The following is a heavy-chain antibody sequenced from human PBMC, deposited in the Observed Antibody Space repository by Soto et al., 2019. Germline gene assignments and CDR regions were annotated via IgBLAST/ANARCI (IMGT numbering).Heavy chain of an antibody. CDR3: ARGGREASAMDV. CDR2: IYYRGST. Sequence: SETLSLTCTVSGGSISSHYWSWVRQAPGKGLEWIGHIYYRGSTSYNPSLRSRSTISVDTSNNQFSLKLNSVTTADTAVYYCARGGREASAMDVWGQGTKVTVSS. D-gene: IGHD1-26*01. J-gene: IGHJ6*02. CDR1: GGSISSHY. V-gene: IGHV4-59*11.